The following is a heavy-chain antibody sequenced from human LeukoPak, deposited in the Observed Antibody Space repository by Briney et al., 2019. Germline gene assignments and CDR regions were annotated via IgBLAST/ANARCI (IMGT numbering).Heavy chain of an antibody. V-gene: IGHV1-2*02. CDR1: GYTFTGYY. Sequence: GASVKVSCKASGYTFTGYYMHWVRQAPGQGLEWMGWINPNSGGTNYAQKFQGRVTMTRDTSISTAYMELSRLRSDDTAVYYRAREAFFPARGDAFDIWGQGTMVTVSS. D-gene: IGHD6-6*01. CDR3: AREAFFPARGDAFDI. CDR2: INPNSGGT. J-gene: IGHJ3*02.